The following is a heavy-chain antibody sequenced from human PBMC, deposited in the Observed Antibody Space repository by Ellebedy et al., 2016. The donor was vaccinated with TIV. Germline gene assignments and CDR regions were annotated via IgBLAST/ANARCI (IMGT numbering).Heavy chain of an antibody. D-gene: IGHD2-2*01. Sequence: ASVKVSCXASGYTFTSYGISWVRQAPGQGLEWMGWISAYNGNTNYAQKLQGRVTMTTDTSTSTAYMELRSLRSDDTAVYYCARDACSSTSCYSFDPWGQGTLVTVSS. V-gene: IGHV1-18*01. J-gene: IGHJ5*02. CDR3: ARDACSSTSCYSFDP. CDR1: GYTFTSYG. CDR2: ISAYNGNT.